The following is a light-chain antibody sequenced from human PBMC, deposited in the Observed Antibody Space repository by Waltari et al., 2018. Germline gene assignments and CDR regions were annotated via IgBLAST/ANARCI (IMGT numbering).Light chain of an antibody. CDR3: QQSFGSLT. CDR2: SAS. CDR1: QTISNY. J-gene: IGKJ4*01. Sequence: DIQMTQSPSSLSASVGDRVTITCRASQTISNYLNGYQKKPGKGPKLLIYSASNLQSGVPSRFNGGGSASDFSLTISSLHPEDFASYYCQQSFGSLTFGGGTTVE. V-gene: IGKV1-39*01.